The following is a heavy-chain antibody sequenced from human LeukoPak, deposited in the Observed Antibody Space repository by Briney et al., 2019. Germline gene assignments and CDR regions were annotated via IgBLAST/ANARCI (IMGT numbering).Heavy chain of an antibody. CDR2: INTNTGNP. D-gene: IGHD3-10*01. V-gene: IGHV7-4-1*02. J-gene: IGHJ5*02. CDR3: ARESGGPLDYYGSGSYPHWFDP. Sequence: ASVKVSCKASGYTFTSYAMNWVRQAPGQGLEWMGWINTNTGNPTYAQGFTGRFVFSLDTSVSTAYLQISSLKAEDTAVYYCARESGGPLDYYGSGSYPHWFDPWGQGTLVTVSS. CDR1: GYTFTSYA.